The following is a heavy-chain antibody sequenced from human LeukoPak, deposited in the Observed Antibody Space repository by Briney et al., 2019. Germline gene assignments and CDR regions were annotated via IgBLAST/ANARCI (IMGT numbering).Heavy chain of an antibody. V-gene: IGHV5-51*01. CDR1: GYNFTSHL. J-gene: IGHJ4*02. CDR2: IYPGDSDT. CDR3: ARQRASRDGYNQ. D-gene: IGHD5-24*01. Sequence: GESLKISCKGSGYNFTSHLIGWVRQMPGKGLEWMGIIYPGDSDTRYSPSFQGQVAISADKSISTAYLQWSSLKASDTAMYYCARQRASRDGYNQWGQGTLVTVSS.